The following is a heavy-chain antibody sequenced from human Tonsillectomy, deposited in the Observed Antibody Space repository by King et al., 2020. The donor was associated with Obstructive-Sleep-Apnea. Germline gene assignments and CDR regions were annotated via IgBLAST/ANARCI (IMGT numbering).Heavy chain of an antibody. CDR2: ISGSDGST. V-gene: IGHV3-23*04. CDR3: AKSFFDWLLAPDY. Sequence: VQLVESGGGLVQPGESLRLSCTASGFTIGSYAMSWVRQAPGKGLEWVSLISGSDGSTYYADSVKGRLTISRDNSKNTLYLQMNSLRAEETAMYFCAKSFFDWLLAPDYWGQGTLVTVSS. CDR1: GFTIGSYA. D-gene: IGHD3-9*01. J-gene: IGHJ4*02.